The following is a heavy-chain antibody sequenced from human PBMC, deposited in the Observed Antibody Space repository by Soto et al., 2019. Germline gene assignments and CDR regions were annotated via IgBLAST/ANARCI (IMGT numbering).Heavy chain of an antibody. CDR1: GGSISSGSYY. D-gene: IGHD4-17*01. J-gene: IGHJ2*01. CDR3: ARLKGTMTTPTDWYFDL. V-gene: IGHV4-39*01. Sequence: SEILSLTCTVSGGSISSGSYYWGWIRQPPGKGLEWIGSIYYSGSTYYNPSLKSRVTISVDTSKNQFSLKLSSVTAADTAVYYCARLKGTMTTPTDWYFDLWGRGTLVTVS. CDR2: IYYSGST.